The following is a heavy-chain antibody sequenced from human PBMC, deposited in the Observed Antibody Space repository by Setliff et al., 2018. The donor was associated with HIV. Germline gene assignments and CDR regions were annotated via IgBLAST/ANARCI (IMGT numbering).Heavy chain of an antibody. CDR1: GFTFDRFW. CDR3: AKPTYYYDDSGYSSGWYWTPPGY. CDR2: VNRDGSST. J-gene: IGHJ4*02. V-gene: IGHV3-74*01. D-gene: IGHD3-22*01. Sequence: LRLSCAASGFTFDRFWMHWVRQAPGKGLVWVSRVNRDGSSTTYADSVKDRFTISRDNAKNTLYLQMNSLRAEDTAVYYCAKPTYYYDDSGYSSGWYWTPPGYWGQGTLVTVSS.